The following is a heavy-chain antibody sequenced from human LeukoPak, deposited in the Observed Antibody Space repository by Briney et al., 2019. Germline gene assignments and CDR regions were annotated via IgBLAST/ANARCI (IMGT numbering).Heavy chain of an antibody. D-gene: IGHD6-19*01. CDR3: ARWASSRSSIAVAGTLNWYFDL. J-gene: IGHJ2*01. CDR1: GGSISSYY. Sequence: PSETLSLTFTVSGGSISSYYWSWIRQPPGKGLEWIGYIYYSGSTNYNPSLKSRVTISVDTSKNQFSLKLSSVTAADTAVYYCARWASSRSSIAVAGTLNWYFDLWGRGTLVTVSS. CDR2: IYYSGST. V-gene: IGHV4-59*08.